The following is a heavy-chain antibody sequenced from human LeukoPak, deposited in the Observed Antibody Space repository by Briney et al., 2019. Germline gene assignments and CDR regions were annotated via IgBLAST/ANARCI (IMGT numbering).Heavy chain of an antibody. CDR1: GGSISSYY. CDR3: ARHGSRAVAGYLDY. D-gene: IGHD6-19*01. Sequence: SETLSLTCTVSGGSISSYYWSWIRQPPGKGLEWIGYIYYTGSTYYNPSLTSRVTISVDTSRDQFSLRLTSVTAADTAVYYCARHGSRAVAGYLDYWGQGTLVTVSS. V-gene: IGHV4-59*08. J-gene: IGHJ4*02. CDR2: IYYTGST.